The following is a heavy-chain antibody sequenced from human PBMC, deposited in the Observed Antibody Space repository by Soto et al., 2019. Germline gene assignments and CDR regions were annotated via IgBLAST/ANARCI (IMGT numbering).Heavy chain of an antibody. Sequence: GGSLRLSCAASGFTVSSNYMSWVRQAPGKGLEWVSVIYSGGSTYYADSVKGRFTISRHNSKNTLCLQMNSLRAEDTAVYYCARDDGYCSGGSCYGAFDIWGQGTMVTVSS. CDR1: GFTVSSNY. D-gene: IGHD2-15*01. CDR3: ARDDGYCSGGSCYGAFDI. V-gene: IGHV3-53*04. CDR2: IYSGGST. J-gene: IGHJ3*02.